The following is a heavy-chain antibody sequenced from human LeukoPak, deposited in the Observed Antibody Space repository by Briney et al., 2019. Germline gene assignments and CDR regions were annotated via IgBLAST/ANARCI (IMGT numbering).Heavy chain of an antibody. CDR2: INSDGTTT. D-gene: IGHD5-12*01. V-gene: IGHV3-74*01. Sequence: GGSLTLSCAASGFTFTDAWMNWVRQAPGKGLMWISRINSDGTTTSYADSVKGRFTVSRDNTKNTLYLQMNSLRAEDMALYYCVRALSGYDDYWGQGTLVTVSS. CDR1: GFTFTDAW. J-gene: IGHJ4*02. CDR3: VRALSGYDDY.